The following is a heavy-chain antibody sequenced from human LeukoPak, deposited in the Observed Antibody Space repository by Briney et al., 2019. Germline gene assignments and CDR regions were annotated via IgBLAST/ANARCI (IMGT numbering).Heavy chain of an antibody. Sequence: PGGSLRLSCAASGFTFSSYGMPWVRQAPGKGLEWVAVIWYDGSNKYYADSVKGRFTISRDNSKNTLYLQMNSLRAEDTAVYYCARDEWGQTAAGSAFDIWGQGTMVTVSS. J-gene: IGHJ3*02. V-gene: IGHV3-33*01. CDR2: IWYDGSNK. CDR3: ARDEWGQTAAGSAFDI. D-gene: IGHD6-13*01. CDR1: GFTFSSYG.